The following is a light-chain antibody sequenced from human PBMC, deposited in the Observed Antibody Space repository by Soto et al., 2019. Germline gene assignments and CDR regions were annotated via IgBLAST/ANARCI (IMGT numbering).Light chain of an antibody. Sequence: EIVMTHSPATLAVSPCDRAALSRRASQSVANNYLTWYQQKPGQAPRVLIYDASTRATGIPDRFSGSGSGTDFTLTISRLEPEDFAVYYCQQYGSSPWTFGQGTKVDIK. J-gene: IGKJ1*01. CDR1: QSVANNY. CDR3: QQYGSSPWT. V-gene: IGKV3-20*01. CDR2: DAS.